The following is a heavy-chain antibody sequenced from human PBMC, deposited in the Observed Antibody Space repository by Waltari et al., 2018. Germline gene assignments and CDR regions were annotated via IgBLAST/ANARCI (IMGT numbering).Heavy chain of an antibody. Sequence: EVQLLESGGGLVQPGGSLRLSCAASGFTFSNYAMSWVRRAPGKGLEWVSAISGSGDNTFYVDSVKGRFTISRDNSKNTLYLQMNSLRAEDTAVYYCAKHLTLVRGIGPYFDYWGQGTLVTVSS. V-gene: IGHV3-23*01. J-gene: IGHJ4*02. CDR2: ISGSGDNT. CDR3: AKHLTLVRGIGPYFDY. D-gene: IGHD3-10*01. CDR1: GFTFSNYA.